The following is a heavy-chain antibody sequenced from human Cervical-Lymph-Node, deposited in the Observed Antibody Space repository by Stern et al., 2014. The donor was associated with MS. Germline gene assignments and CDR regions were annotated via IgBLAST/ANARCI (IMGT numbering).Heavy chain of an antibody. D-gene: IGHD3-10*01. V-gene: IGHV3-21*01. CDR1: AFTFSSYS. J-gene: IGHJ4*02. CDR3: ARRGFGEPLDY. Sequence: EVQLVESGGGLVKPGGSLRLSCAASAFTFSSYSMNWVRQAPGKGLEWVASISSDSSYIYHAASVKGRFTISQYNAKHSLSMERNSLRAEDTAVYYCARRGFGEPLDYWGQGTLITVSS. CDR2: ISSDSSYI.